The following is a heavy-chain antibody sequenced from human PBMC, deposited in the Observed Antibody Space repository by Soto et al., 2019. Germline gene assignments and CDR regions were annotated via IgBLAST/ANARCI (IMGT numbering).Heavy chain of an antibody. D-gene: IGHD2-15*01. Sequence: EVQLVESGGGLVQPGGSLKLSCAASGFIFSGSTMHWVRQASGKGLEWVGRIRSKANSYATVYAESVKGRFTISREDSKNKAYLQMNSLKTEDTAVYYCTSAYCSGVSCYNENWFDPWGQGTLVTVSS. CDR2: IRSKANSYAT. CDR1: GFIFSGST. V-gene: IGHV3-73*01. CDR3: TSAYCSGVSCYNENWFDP. J-gene: IGHJ5*02.